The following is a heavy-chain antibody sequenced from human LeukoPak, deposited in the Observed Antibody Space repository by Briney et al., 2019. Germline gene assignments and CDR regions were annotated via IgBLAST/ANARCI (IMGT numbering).Heavy chain of an antibody. Sequence: GGSLRLSCAASGFTFSNYGMNWGPQAPGKRLEWVSTISASGDITYYADSMKGRFTISRDNSKNTLYLQMNSLRAEDTAVYHCAKGGFGYLDYWGQGTLVPVSS. V-gene: IGHV3-23*01. CDR2: ISASGDIT. CDR3: AKGGFGYLDY. J-gene: IGHJ4*02. D-gene: IGHD3-3*01. CDR1: GFTFSNYG.